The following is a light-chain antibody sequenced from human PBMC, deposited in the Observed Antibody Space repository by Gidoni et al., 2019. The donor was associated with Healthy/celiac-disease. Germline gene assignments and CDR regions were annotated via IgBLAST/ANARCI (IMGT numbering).Light chain of an antibody. J-gene: IGKJ4*01. V-gene: IGKV2-28*01. CDR1: QSLLHSNGYNY. CDR2: LGS. CDR3: MQALQTLLT. Sequence: DIVMTQSPLSLPVTPGEPASISCRSSQSLLHSNGYNYLDWYLQKPGQSPQLLLYLGSTRASGVPDRFSGSGSGTDFTLKISRVEAEDVGVYYCMQALQTLLTFGGGTKVEIK.